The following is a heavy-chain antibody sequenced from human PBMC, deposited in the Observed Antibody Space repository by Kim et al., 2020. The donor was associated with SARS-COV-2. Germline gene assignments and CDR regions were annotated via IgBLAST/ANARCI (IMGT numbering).Heavy chain of an antibody. CDR3: AKGRAGAQLTGRVLDY. CDR2: ISGSGGST. J-gene: IGHJ4*02. V-gene: IGHV3-23*01. D-gene: IGHD7-27*01. Sequence: GGSLRLSCAASGFTFSSYAMSWVRQAPGKGLEWVSAISGSGGSTYYADSVKGRFTISRDNSKNTLYLQMNSLRAEDTAVYYCAKGRAGAQLTGRVLDYWGQGTLVTVSS. CDR1: GFTFSSYA.